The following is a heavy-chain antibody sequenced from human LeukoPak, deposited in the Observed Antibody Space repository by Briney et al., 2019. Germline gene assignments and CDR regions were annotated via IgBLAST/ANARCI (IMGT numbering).Heavy chain of an antibody. J-gene: IGHJ4*02. CDR3: ARLPGRFDSSSWSGCY. Sequence: PGGSLRLSCATSGFTFTNYGMNWVRQAPGKGLEWVSYISNSGTFYADSVKGRFTISRDNSKNTVYLQMNNLRVEDTAVYYCARLPGRFDSSSWSGCYWGQGALVTVSS. CDR2: ISNSGT. D-gene: IGHD6-13*01. V-gene: IGHV3-23*01. CDR1: GFTFTNYG.